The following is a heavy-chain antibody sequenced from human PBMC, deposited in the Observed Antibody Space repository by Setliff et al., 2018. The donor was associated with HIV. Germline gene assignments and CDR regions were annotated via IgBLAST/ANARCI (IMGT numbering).Heavy chain of an antibody. CDR1: GDSVNSYNYY. D-gene: IGHD6-19*01. CDR2: IYYSGSS. V-gene: IGHV4-31*03. CDR3: ARERDSNGYQFDY. J-gene: IGHJ4*02. Sequence: PSETLSLTCKVSGDSVNSYNYYWSWIRQHPGKGLEWIGYIYYSGSSYYNPSVRSRVIMSLDTSENHFSLKLSSVTAADMAVYYCARERDSNGYQFDYWGQGTLVTVSS.